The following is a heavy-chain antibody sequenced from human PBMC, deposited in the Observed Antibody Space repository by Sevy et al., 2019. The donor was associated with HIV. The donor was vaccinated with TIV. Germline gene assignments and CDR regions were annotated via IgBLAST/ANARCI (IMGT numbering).Heavy chain of an antibody. Sequence: GGSLRLSCAASGFTFSSYDMHWVRQATGKGLEWVSAIGTAGDTYYPGSVKGRFTISRENVKNSLYLQMNGLRAGDTAVYYCARAQGSIAARFYYYYYMDVWGKGTTVTVSS. V-gene: IGHV3-13*01. CDR1: GFTFSSYD. CDR2: IGTAGDT. D-gene: IGHD6-6*01. J-gene: IGHJ6*03. CDR3: ARAQGSIAARFYYYYYMDV.